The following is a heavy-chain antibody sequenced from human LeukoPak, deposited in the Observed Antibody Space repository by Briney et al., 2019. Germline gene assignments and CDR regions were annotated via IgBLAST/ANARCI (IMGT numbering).Heavy chain of an antibody. CDR1: GFTFDDYA. V-gene: IGHV3-9*01. Sequence: GRSLRLSCAASGFTFDDYAMHWVRQAPGKGLEWVSGISWNSGSIGYADSVKGRFTISRDNAKNSLYLQMNSLRAEDTALYYCAKDIRGWTRAFDYWGQGTQVTVSS. J-gene: IGHJ4*02. CDR3: AKDIRGWTRAFDY. D-gene: IGHD6-19*01. CDR2: ISWNSGSI.